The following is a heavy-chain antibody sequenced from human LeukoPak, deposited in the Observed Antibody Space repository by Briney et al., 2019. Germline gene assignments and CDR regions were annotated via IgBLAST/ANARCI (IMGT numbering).Heavy chain of an antibody. V-gene: IGHV4-38-2*02. D-gene: IGHD5-18*01. CDR1: GYSIGSGYY. Sequence: SETLSLTCTVSGYSIGSGYYWGWIRQPPGKGLEWIGSIYHSGSTYYNPSLKSRVTISVDTSKNQFSLKLSSVTAADTAVYYCARPRARYSYGPFDYWGQGTLVTVSS. CDR3: ARPRARYSYGPFDY. CDR2: IYHSGST. J-gene: IGHJ4*02.